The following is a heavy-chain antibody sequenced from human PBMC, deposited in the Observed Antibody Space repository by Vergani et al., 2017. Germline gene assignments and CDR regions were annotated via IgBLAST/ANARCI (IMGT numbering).Heavy chain of an antibody. CDR2: IYYSGST. CDR1: GGSISSFH. J-gene: IGHJ4*02. D-gene: IGHD5-24*01. Sequence: QVQLQESGPGLVKPSETLSLTCTVSGGSISSFHWSWIRQPPGQGLECIGYIYYSGSTNYNPSLKSRVTISVDTSKNQFSLKLRPVTAADPAVYYCASARDGYNYDWGQGTLVTVSS. CDR3: ASARDGYNYD. V-gene: IGHV4-59*01.